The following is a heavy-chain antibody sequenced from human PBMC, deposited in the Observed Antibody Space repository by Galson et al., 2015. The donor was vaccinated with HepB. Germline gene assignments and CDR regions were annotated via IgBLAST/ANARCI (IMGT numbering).Heavy chain of an antibody. V-gene: IGHV1-18*01. CDR3: ARAAQVAGTARAFDY. Sequence: SVKVSCKASGYTFTSYGISWVRQAPGQGLEWMGWISAYNGNTNYAQKLQGRVTMTTDTSTSTAYMELRSLRSDDTAVYYCARAAQVAGTARAFDYWGQGTLVTVSS. CDR2: ISAYNGNT. J-gene: IGHJ4*02. CDR1: GYTFTSYG. D-gene: IGHD6-19*01.